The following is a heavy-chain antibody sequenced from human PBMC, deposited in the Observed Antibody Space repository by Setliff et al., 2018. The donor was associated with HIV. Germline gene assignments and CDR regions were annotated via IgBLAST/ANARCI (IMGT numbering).Heavy chain of an antibody. D-gene: IGHD4-4*01. Sequence: ASVKVSCKASGYTFTTYAISWVRQAPGQGLEWLGWSSPNGNTKNHHKFEGRITMTTDTPTTTAFMELRSLTSDDTAVYFCAREPPSSNPTLQYAFDLWGQGTRVTVSS. CDR2: SSPNGNT. CDR1: GYTFTTYA. J-gene: IGHJ3*01. V-gene: IGHV1-18*01. CDR3: AREPPSSNPTLQYAFDL.